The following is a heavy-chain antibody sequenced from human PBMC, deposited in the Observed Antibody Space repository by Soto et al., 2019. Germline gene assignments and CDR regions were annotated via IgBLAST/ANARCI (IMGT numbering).Heavy chain of an antibody. CDR2: VYYVGAIFYSGNI. V-gene: IGHV4-39*01. J-gene: IGHJ3*02. Sequence: PSETLAPTCTVSGDATGSSKSPWVWTRLPPRKGLEYIGSVYYVGAIFYSGNIYNNPSRQSGVTISVDTSKNQFSLRLGVVTAADSRVYYCVSYDRINMRPYTPEGTHIWGQATMVTVSS. D-gene: IGHD3-3*02. CDR1: GDATGSSKSP. CDR3: VSYDRINMRPYTPEGTHI.